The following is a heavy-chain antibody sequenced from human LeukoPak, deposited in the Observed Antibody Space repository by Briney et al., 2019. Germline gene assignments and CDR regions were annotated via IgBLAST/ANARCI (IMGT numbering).Heavy chain of an antibody. D-gene: IGHD3-22*01. CDR3: ASSYSSGYYRYFQH. CDR1: GGSISSYY. CDR2: IYYSGST. V-gene: IGHV4-59*08. J-gene: IGHJ1*01. Sequence: SETLSLTCTVSGGSISSYYWSWIRQPPGKGLEWIGYIYYSGSTNYNPSLKSRVTISVDTSKNQFSLKLSSVTAADTAVYYCASSYSSGYYRYFQHWGQGTLVTVSS.